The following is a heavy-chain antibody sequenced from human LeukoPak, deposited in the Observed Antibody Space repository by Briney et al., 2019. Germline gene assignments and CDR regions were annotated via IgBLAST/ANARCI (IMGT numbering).Heavy chain of an antibody. CDR2: ISYDGSNK. V-gene: IGHV3-30*03. CDR3: ARDLGVYSSGWSYYYYYGMDV. D-gene: IGHD6-19*01. CDR1: GFTFSSYS. Sequence: GGSLRLSCAASGFTFSSYSMNWVRQAPGKGLEWVAVISYDGSNKYYADSVKGRFTISRDNAKNSLYLQMNSLRDEDTAVYYCARDLGVYSSGWSYYYYYGMDVWGQGTTVTVSS. J-gene: IGHJ6*02.